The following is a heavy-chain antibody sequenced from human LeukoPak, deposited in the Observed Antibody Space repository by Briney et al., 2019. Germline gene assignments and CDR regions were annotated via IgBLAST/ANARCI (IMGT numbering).Heavy chain of an antibody. CDR3: ARDPRGIVGANHNWFDP. D-gene: IGHD1-26*01. CDR2: IYASGST. Sequence: SETLSLTCTVSGGSISSYYWSWIRQPAGKGLEWIGRIYASGSTNYNPSLKSRVTMSVDTSKSQFSLKLISVTAADTAVYYCARDPRGIVGANHNWFDPWGRGTLVTVSS. CDR1: GGSISSYY. V-gene: IGHV4-4*07. J-gene: IGHJ5*02.